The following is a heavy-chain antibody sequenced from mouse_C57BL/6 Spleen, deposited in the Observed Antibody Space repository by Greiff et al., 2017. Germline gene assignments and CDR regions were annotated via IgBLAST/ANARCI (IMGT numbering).Heavy chain of an antibody. D-gene: IGHD1-1*01. J-gene: IGHJ2*01. Sequence: EVKLVESGPGLVKPSQSLSLTCSVTGYSITSGYYWNWIRQFPGNKLEWMGYISYDGSNNYNPSLKNRISITRDTSKNQFFLKLNSVTTEDTATYYCASTTVVAPFDYWGQGTTLTVSS. CDR1: GYSITSGYY. V-gene: IGHV3-6*01. CDR3: ASTTVVAPFDY. CDR2: ISYDGSN.